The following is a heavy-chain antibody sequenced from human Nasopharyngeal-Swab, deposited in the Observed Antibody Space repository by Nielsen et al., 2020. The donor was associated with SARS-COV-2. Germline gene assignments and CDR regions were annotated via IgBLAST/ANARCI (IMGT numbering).Heavy chain of an antibody. D-gene: IGHD3-10*01. J-gene: IGHJ4*02. CDR2: IVGNGDYT. CDR1: GFSFDDYS. Sequence: GESLKISCAASGFSFDDYSMHWVRQAPGKGLEWVSLIVGNGDYTYYADSVKGRFTISRDNSKNSLYLQMNSLKTEDTALYYCAKGMGYGSGSYYSFDNWGQGTLVTVSS. V-gene: IGHV3-43*01. CDR3: AKGMGYGSGSYYSFDN.